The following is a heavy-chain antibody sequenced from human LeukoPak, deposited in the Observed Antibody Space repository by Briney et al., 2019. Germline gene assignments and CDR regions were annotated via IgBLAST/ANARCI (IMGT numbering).Heavy chain of an antibody. Sequence: ASVKVSCKASGFTFTSSAMQWVRQARGQRPEWIGWIVVGGGNTNYAQKFQERVTITRDMSTSTAYMELSSLRAEDTAVYFCARRYYYDSSGYFSYFDYWGQGTLVTVSS. V-gene: IGHV1-58*02. CDR2: IVVGGGNT. CDR1: GFTFTSSA. CDR3: ARRYYYDSSGYFSYFDY. J-gene: IGHJ4*02. D-gene: IGHD3-22*01.